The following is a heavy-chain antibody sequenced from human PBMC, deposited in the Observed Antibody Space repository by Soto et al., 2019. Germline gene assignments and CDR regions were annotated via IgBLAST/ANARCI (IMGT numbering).Heavy chain of an antibody. CDR1: GGTFSSYA. D-gene: IGHD3-22*01. J-gene: IGHJ4*02. CDR3: ARGRGTYYYDSSGYARLGVFDY. CDR2: IIPIFGTA. V-gene: IGHV1-69*01. Sequence: QVQLVQSGAEVKKPGSSVKVSCKASGGTFSSYAISWVRHAPGQGLEWMGGIIPIFGTANYAQKFQGRVTITADESTSTAYMELSSMRSEDTAVYYCARGRGTYYYDSSGYARLGVFDYWGQGTLVTVSS.